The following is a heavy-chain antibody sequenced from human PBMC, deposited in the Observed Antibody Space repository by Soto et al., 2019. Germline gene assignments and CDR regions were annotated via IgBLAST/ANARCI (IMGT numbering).Heavy chain of an antibody. CDR3: ARQRTDYYDSSGYSRWFDP. CDR2: IYYSGST. J-gene: IGHJ5*02. V-gene: IGHV4-39*01. CDR1: GDSISSSSYY. D-gene: IGHD3-22*01. Sequence: SETLSLTCTVSGDSISSSSYYWGWIRQPPGKGLEWIGSIYYSGSTYYNPSLKSRVTISVDTSKNQFSLKLSSVTAADTAVYYCARQRTDYYDSSGYSRWFDPRGQGTLVTVSS.